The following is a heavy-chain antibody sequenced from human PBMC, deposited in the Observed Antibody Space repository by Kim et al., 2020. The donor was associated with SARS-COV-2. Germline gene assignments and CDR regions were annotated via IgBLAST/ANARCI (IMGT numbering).Heavy chain of an antibody. V-gene: IGHV1-3*01. J-gene: IGHJ4*02. CDR3: ARDRGIAAAGTNY. D-gene: IGHD6-13*01. Sequence: SQKFQGRVTSTRDTSASTAYMGLSSLRSEDTAVYYCARDRGIAAAGTNYWGQGTLVTVSS.